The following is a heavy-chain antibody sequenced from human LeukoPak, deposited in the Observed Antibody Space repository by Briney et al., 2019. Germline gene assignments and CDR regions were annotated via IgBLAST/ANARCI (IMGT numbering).Heavy chain of an antibody. Sequence: ASVKVSCKASGYTFTTYGITWVRQAPGQGLEWMGWISGYNGETNYAQKLQGRVTMTRDTSTNTAYMELTSLRSDDTAVYYCARDGSGTYYPAGVGWFDPWGQGTLVTVSS. V-gene: IGHV1-18*01. CDR1: GYTFTTYG. D-gene: IGHD3-10*01. CDR2: ISGYNGET. CDR3: ARDGSGTYYPAGVGWFDP. J-gene: IGHJ5*02.